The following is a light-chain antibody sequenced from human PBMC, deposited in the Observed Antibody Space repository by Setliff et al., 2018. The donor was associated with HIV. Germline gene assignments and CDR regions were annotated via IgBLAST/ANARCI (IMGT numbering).Light chain of an antibody. CDR1: SSDIGANYY. Sequence: QSVLAQPASVSGSPGQSITISCTGTSSDIGANYYVSWYQQHPDTAPKLILYDVIKRPSGISNRFSGSKSGNTASLTISGLQAEDEADYYCSSYTNSGTLIGGGTKVTVL. J-gene: IGLJ2*01. CDR3: SSYTNSGTL. V-gene: IGLV2-14*03. CDR2: DVI.